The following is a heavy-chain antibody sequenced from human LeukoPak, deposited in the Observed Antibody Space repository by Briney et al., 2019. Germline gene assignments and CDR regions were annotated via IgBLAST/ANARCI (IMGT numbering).Heavy chain of an antibody. CDR2: INHSGSS. Sequence: SETLSLTCAVYGGSFSGYSWSWIRQPPGKGLEWIGEINHSGSSNYNPSLKGRINISVDTSKSQFSLNLISVTAADTAVYYCARGLHSGSPRDAFDIWGQGTMVTVS. D-gene: IGHD6-19*01. V-gene: IGHV4-34*01. CDR1: GGSFSGYS. J-gene: IGHJ3*02. CDR3: ARGLHSGSPRDAFDI.